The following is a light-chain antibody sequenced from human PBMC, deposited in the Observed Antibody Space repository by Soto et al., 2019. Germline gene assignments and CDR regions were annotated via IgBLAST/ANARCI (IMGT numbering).Light chain of an antibody. Sequence: QSALTQPASVSGSPGQSITISCSGTSSDVGTYNLVSWYQQYPTKAPRLMIYEDSKRPSGVSDRFSGSKSGATASLTISGLQAEDEADYYCCSYGGSDTSYVFGTGTKVTVL. J-gene: IGLJ1*01. V-gene: IGLV2-23*01. CDR2: EDS. CDR1: SSDVGTYNL. CDR3: CSYGGSDTSYV.